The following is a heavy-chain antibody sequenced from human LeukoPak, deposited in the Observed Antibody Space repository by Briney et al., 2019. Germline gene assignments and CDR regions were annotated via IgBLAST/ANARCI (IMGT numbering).Heavy chain of an antibody. J-gene: IGHJ5*02. CDR1: GGSISSYY. V-gene: IGHV4-59*01. Sequence: SETLSLTCTVSGGSISSYYWSWIRQPPGKGLDWIGYIYYSGSTNYNPSLKSRVTISVDTSKNQFSLKLSSVTAADTAVYYCARTYSSSWYSWFDPWGQGTLVTVSS. CDR2: IYYSGST. D-gene: IGHD6-13*01. CDR3: ARTYSSSWYSWFDP.